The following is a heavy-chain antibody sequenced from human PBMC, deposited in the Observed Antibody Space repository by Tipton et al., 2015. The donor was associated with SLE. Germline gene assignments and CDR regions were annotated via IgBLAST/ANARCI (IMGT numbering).Heavy chain of an antibody. J-gene: IGHJ3*02. V-gene: IGHV4-30-2*01. D-gene: IGHD2-15*01. Sequence: TLSLTCAVSGGSIRSADYSWSWIRQPPGKGLEWIGEINHSGSTNYNPSLKSRVTISVGTSKNQFSLKLSSVTAADTAVYYCARVTDSVRCSGASCFSGAFDIWGQGTMVTVSS. CDR3: ARVTDSVRCSGASCFSGAFDI. CDR2: INHSGST. CDR1: GGSIRSADYS.